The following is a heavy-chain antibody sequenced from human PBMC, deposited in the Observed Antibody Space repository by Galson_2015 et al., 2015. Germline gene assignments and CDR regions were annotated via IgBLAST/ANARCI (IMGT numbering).Heavy chain of an antibody. D-gene: IGHD6-19*01. Sequence: GAEVKKPGESLKISCRVSEYTFTNYYIGWVRQMPGKGLEWMGIFSPGDSDTRYNPSFQGQVTISADKSSNTAYLQWSSLEASDTAIYYCARTMYTSGYFAYFDHWGQGTLVTVSS. CDR2: FSPGDSDT. J-gene: IGHJ4*02. V-gene: IGHV5-51*03. CDR1: EYTFTNYY. CDR3: ARTMYTSGYFAYFDH.